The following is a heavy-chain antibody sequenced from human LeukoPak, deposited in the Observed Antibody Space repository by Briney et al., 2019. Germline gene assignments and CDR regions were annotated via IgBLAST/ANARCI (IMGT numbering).Heavy chain of an antibody. D-gene: IGHD5-12*01. Sequence: GGSLRLSCAASGFTFSSYAMSCVGQAPGSGLEWGSGISDSGDIPYYADSVKGRFTISRDNSKNTLYLQMNSLIAEDTAVYYCAKDTAGYSGAPGFDYWGQGTLVTVSS. CDR1: GFTFSSYA. CDR2: ISDSGDIP. J-gene: IGHJ4*02. CDR3: AKDTAGYSGAPGFDY. V-gene: IGHV3-23*01.